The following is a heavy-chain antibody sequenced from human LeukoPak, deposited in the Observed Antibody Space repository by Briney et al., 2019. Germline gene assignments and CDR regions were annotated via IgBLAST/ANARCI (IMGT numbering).Heavy chain of an antibody. V-gene: IGHV3-11*01. D-gene: IGHD6-19*01. CDR2: ISDSGNTI. CDR3: ARSTLPGRSGRTEFFQH. CDR1: GFTFSNYY. Sequence: PGGSLRLSCAASGFTFSNYYMTWIRQAPGKGLQWISFISDSGNTIYYADSVEGRFTISRDNAKNSLYLQMHSLRAEDTAVYYCARSTLPGRSGRTEFFQHWGQGTLVTVSS. J-gene: IGHJ1*01.